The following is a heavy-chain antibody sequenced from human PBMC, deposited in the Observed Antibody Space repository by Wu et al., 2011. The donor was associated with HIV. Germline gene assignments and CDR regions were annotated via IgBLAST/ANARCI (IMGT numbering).Heavy chain of an antibody. V-gene: IGHV1-46*01. D-gene: IGHD2-15*01. CDR3: ARAPGGHCRGGTCQIPHWYFEL. CDR1: GFTLTDHY. Sequence: QVQLMQSGAEVKRPGASVKVPCTASGFTLTDHYMHWVRQVRGQGLEWMGIINPTDGSTKYEQRFEGRVTMTRDTPTNTVYMELSSLRFEDTAVYFCARAPGGHCRGGTCQIPHWYFELWGRGTLVTVAA. J-gene: IGHJ2*01. CDR2: INPTDGST.